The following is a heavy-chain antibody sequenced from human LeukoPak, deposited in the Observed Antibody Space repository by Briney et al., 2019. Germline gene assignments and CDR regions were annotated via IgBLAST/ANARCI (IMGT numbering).Heavy chain of an antibody. D-gene: IGHD2-15*01. J-gene: IGHJ4*02. CDR1: GGSISSSTYC. CDR3: ARLGAPGGGSYYFDY. V-gene: IGHV4-39*07. Sequence: SETLSLTCTVSGGSISSSTYCWGWIRQPPGKGLEWIGSFYCSGSTYYNPSLKSRVTISVDTSKNQFSLKLSSVTAADTAVYYCARLGAPGGGSYYFDYWGQGTLVTVSS. CDR2: FYCSGST.